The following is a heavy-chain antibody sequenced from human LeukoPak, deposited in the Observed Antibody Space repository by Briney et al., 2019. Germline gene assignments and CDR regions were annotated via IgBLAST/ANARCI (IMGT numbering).Heavy chain of an antibody. CDR2: IYYSGST. CDR3: ARDLGSSWSSNWFDP. J-gene: IGHJ5*02. D-gene: IGHD6-13*01. V-gene: IGHV4-59*01. Sequence: PSETLSLTCTVSGGSISSYYWSWVRQPPGKGLEWVGYIYYSGSTNYNPSLKSRVTISVDTSKHQFSLKLSSVTAADTAVYYCARDLGSSWSSNWFDPWGQGTLVTVSS. CDR1: GGSISSYY.